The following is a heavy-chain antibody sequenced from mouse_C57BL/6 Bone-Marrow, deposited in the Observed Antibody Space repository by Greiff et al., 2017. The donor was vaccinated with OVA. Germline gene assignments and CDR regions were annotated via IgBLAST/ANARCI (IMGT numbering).Heavy chain of an antibody. CDR2: IYPSDSET. V-gene: IGHV1-61*01. CDR3: AGGDGSSYGKAWFAY. J-gene: IGHJ3*01. D-gene: IGHD1-1*01. CDR1: GYTFPSYW. Sequence: QVQLQQPGAELVRPGSSVKLSCKASGYTFPSYWMDWVKQRPGQGLEWIGNIYPSDSETHYNQKFKDKATLTVDKSSSTAYMQLSSQTSEDCAVYYCAGGDGSSYGKAWFAYWGQGTLVTVSA.